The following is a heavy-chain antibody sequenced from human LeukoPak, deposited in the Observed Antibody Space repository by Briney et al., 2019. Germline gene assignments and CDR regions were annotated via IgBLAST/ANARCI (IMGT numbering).Heavy chain of an antibody. J-gene: IGHJ4*02. CDR3: ARGPAWSGPYN. V-gene: IGHV4-59*01. Sequence: SETLSLTCTVSGASTKIYYRSWIRQSPGKGLEWMGYIYYGGSTRYNPSLSGRVTISEDTSKNQFSLRLSSVTAADTAVYYCARGPAWSGPYNWGQGTLVTVSS. CDR1: GASTKIYY. CDR2: IYYGGST. D-gene: IGHD3-3*01.